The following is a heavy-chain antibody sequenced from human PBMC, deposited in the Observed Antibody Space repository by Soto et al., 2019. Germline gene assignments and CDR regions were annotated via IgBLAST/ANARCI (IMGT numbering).Heavy chain of an antibody. CDR1: VFTFSTYW. CDR2: IKQDGSEK. CDR3: VRDWSTFWGMDV. Sequence: GGSLRLSCAASVFTFSTYWMNWVRQAPGKGLEWVANIKQDGSEKYYVDSVKGRFAISRDNAKDSLFLQMNNLRAEDTAAYYCVRDWSTFWGMDVWGQGTTVTVSS. V-gene: IGHV3-7*01. J-gene: IGHJ6*02.